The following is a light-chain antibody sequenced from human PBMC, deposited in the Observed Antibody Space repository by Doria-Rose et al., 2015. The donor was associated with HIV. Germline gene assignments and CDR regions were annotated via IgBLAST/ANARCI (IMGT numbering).Light chain of an antibody. V-gene: IGLV1-40*01. Sequence: QIVVTQEPSVSGAPGQRVAISCTGSGSNIGAGFDVNWYQQLPGTAPKLLIHGNTNRPSGVPDRFSGSKSGTSASLAISGLRAEDEADYYCQSYDSRLSVYVFGTGTKVTVL. J-gene: IGLJ1*01. CDR1: GSNIGAGFD. CDR3: QSYDSRLSVYV. CDR2: GNT.